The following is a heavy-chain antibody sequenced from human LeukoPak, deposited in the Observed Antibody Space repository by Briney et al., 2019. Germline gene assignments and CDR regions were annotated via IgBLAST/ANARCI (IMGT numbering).Heavy chain of an antibody. CDR3: ARRPLGYCSSTSCSSFDY. V-gene: IGHV1-69*13. D-gene: IGHD2-2*01. CDR1: GGTFISYA. J-gene: IGHJ4*02. CDR2: IIPIFGTA. Sequence: ASVKVSFKASGGTFISYAISWVRQAPGPGLEWMGGIIPIFGTANYAQKFQGRVTITADESTSTAYMELSSLRSEDTAVYYCARRPLGYCSSTSCSSFDYWGQGTLVTVSS.